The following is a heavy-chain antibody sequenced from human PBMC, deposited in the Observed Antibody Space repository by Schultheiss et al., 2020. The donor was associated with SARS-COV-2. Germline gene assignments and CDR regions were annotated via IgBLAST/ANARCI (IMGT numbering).Heavy chain of an antibody. CDR2: INPNSGDT. CDR1: GYTFTSYG. J-gene: IGHJ2*01. CDR3: AREVSKYCDL. V-gene: IGHV1-2*02. Sequence: KISCKASGYTFTSYGISWVRQAPGQGLEWMGWINPNSGDTRYAQKFQGRVTMTRDTSISTAYMDLSRLTSDDTAVYYCAREVSKYCDLWGRGTLVTVSS.